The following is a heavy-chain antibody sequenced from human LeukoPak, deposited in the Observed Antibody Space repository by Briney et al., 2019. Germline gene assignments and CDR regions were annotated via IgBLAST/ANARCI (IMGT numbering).Heavy chain of an antibody. V-gene: IGHV3-23*01. Sequence: GGSLRLSCAASGFTFRNYAMSWVRQAPGKGLEWVSAISGSGGSTYYADSVKGRLTISRDNSKNTLYLQMNSLRAEDTAVYYCASSYDSSGYYFHLDYWGQGTLVTVSS. J-gene: IGHJ4*02. CDR1: GFTFRNYA. CDR2: ISGSGGST. D-gene: IGHD3-22*01. CDR3: ASSYDSSGYYFHLDY.